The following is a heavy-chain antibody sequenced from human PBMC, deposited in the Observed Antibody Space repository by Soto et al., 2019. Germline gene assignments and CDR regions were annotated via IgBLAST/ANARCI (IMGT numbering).Heavy chain of an antibody. CDR1: GYSFTSSL. CDR3: ARLEVYYHMDV. Sequence: GEALKISCKGSGYSFTSSLISWGRQMPGKGLEWMGRIDPSDSYTNYSPSFQGHVTISADRSISTAYLQWSGLKASDTAMYYCARLEVYYHMDVWGQGTTVTVSS. J-gene: IGHJ6*02. V-gene: IGHV5-10-1*01. CDR2: IDPSDSYT.